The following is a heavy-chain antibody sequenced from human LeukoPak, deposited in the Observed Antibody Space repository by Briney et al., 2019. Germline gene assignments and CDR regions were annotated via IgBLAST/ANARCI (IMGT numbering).Heavy chain of an antibody. V-gene: IGHV3-30-3*01. J-gene: IGHJ4*02. CDR3: ARGAPSGWYTSSWYYFDY. CDR2: ISYDGSNK. D-gene: IGHD6-13*01. Sequence: PGGSLRLSCAASGFTFSSYAMHWVRQAPGKGLEWVAVISYDGSNKYYADSVKGRFTISRDNSKNTLYLQMNSLRAEDTAVYYCARGAPSGWYTSSWYYFDYWGQGTLVTVPS. CDR1: GFTFSSYA.